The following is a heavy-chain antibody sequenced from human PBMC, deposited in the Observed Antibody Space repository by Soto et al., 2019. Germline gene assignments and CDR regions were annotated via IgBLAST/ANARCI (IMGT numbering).Heavy chain of an antibody. D-gene: IGHD2-2*01. CDR2: ITDTGGTI. CDR1: GFTFSSYN. Sequence: GGSLRLSCAASGFTFSSYNMNWVRQAPGKGLEWISYITDTGGTINYADSVKGRFTTSRDNAENSLFLQMNSLRAEDTAVYYCARDKGSSSWHSFDYWGQGT. CDR3: ARDKGSSSWHSFDY. J-gene: IGHJ4*02. V-gene: IGHV3-48*01.